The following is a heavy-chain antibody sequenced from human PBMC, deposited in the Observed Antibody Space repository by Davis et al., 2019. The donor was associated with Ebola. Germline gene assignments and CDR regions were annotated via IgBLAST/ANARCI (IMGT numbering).Heavy chain of an antibody. Sequence: MPGGSLRLSCADSVITFSSYAMTWVRQAPGKGLEWIGTIYYSGSTYYNPSLKSRVTVSVDTSKNQFSLKLRSVTAADTAVYYCARHGGGSGYDYWGQGTLVTVSS. CDR1: VITFSSYA. CDR3: ARHGGGSGYDY. V-gene: IGHV4-39*01. CDR2: IYYSGST. J-gene: IGHJ4*02. D-gene: IGHD5-12*01.